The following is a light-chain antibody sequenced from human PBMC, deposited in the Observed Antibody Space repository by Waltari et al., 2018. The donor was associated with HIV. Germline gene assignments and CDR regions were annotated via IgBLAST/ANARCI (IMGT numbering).Light chain of an antibody. CDR3: GESHTIDGQVGYV. CDR1: SEHSTPP. CDR2: VKRDGSH. Sequence: LPVLTQPPSASAFLGASIKLTCTLSSEHSTPPPQRDQQRPGRSPQYITEVKRDGSHSKGDGIPDRYMGSSSGADRYLTISNLQSDDEAEYHCGESHTIDGQVGYVFGTGTKVTVL. V-gene: IGLV4-3*01. J-gene: IGLJ1*01.